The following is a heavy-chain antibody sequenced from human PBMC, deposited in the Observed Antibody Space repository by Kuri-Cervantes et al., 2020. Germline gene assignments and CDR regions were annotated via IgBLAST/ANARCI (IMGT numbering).Heavy chain of an antibody. J-gene: IGHJ6*04. V-gene: IGHV3-30*02. Sequence: GESLKISCAASGFTFSNFGMHWVRQAPGKGLEWVALIWYDGSNKYYADSVKGRFTISRDNSKNTLYLQMNSLRAEDTAVYYCAKNFQQTSMVMDVWGKGTTVTVSS. CDR1: GFTFSNFG. CDR2: IWYDGSNK. CDR3: AKNFQQTSMVMDV. D-gene: IGHD3-10*01.